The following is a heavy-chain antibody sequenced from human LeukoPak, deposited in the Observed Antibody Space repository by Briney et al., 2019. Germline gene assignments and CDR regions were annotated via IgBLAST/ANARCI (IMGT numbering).Heavy chain of an antibody. V-gene: IGHV3-48*01. CDR3: ARDLAVAGPDY. D-gene: IGHD6-19*01. CDR1: GFTFSSYS. CDR2: ISSSSSTI. Sequence: PGGSLRLSCAASGFTFSSYSMNWVRQAPGKGLEWVSYISSSSSTIYYADSVKGRFTISSDNAKNSLYLQMNSLRAEDTAVYYCARDLAVAGPDYWGQGTLVTVSS. J-gene: IGHJ4*02.